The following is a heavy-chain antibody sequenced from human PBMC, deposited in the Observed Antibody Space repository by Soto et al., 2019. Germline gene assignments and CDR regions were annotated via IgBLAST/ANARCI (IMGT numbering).Heavy chain of an antibody. J-gene: IGHJ4*02. Sequence: QVQLVESGGGVVQPGGSLRLSCAASGFSFSNFPMHWFRQAPGKGLEWVAVMSFDGITTYYADSVKGRFTVSRDNSQNTLYLRVNSLRDEDTAVYFCASECPDAFRSSWHFDYWGQGTLVTVSS. CDR2: MSFDGITT. V-gene: IGHV3-30-3*01. CDR1: GFSFSNFP. D-gene: IGHD3-3*01. CDR3: ASECPDAFRSSWHFDY.